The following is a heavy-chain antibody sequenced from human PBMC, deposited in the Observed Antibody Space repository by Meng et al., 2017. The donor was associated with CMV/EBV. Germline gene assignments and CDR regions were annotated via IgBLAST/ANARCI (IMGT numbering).Heavy chain of an antibody. CDR1: GFTFSSYA. Sequence: GESLKISCAASGFTFSSYAMSWVRQAPGKGLEWVSAISGSGGSTYYADSVKGRFTISRDNSKNTLYLQMNSLRAEDTAAYYCAKTPDTAMVFDYWGQGTLVTVSS. D-gene: IGHD5-18*01. CDR3: AKTPDTAMVFDY. V-gene: IGHV3-23*01. CDR2: ISGSGGST. J-gene: IGHJ4*02.